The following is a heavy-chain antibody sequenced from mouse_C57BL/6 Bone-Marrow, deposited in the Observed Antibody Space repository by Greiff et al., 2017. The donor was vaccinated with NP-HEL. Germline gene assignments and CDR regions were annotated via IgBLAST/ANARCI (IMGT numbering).Heavy chain of an antibody. CDR2: ISDGGSYT. D-gene: IGHD1-1*01. CDR3: AREALTTVVAPYYFDY. CDR1: GFTFSSYA. J-gene: IGHJ2*01. V-gene: IGHV5-4*01. Sequence: EVQGVESGGGLVKPGGSLKLSCAASGFTFSSYAMSWVRQTPEKRLEWVATISDGGSYTYYPDNVKGRFTISRDNAKNNLYLQMSHLKSEDTAMYYCAREALTTVVAPYYFDYWGQGTTLTVSS.